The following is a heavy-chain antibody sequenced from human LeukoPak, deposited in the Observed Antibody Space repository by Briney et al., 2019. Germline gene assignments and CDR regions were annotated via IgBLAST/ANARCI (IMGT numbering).Heavy chain of an antibody. CDR2: ISGSGGST. CDR1: GFTFSSYA. J-gene: IGHJ4*02. V-gene: IGHV3-23*01. CDR3: AKVSYDSSGYLFDY. D-gene: IGHD3-22*01. Sequence: HPGGSLRLSCAASGFTFSSYAMSWVRQAPGKGLKWVSAISGSGGSTYYADSVKGRFTISRDNSKNTLYPQMNSLRAEDTAVYYCAKVSYDSSGYLFDYWGQGTLVTVSS.